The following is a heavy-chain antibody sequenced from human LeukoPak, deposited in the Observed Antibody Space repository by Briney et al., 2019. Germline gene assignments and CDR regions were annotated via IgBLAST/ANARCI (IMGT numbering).Heavy chain of an antibody. CDR1: GFTFSSYA. Sequence: GGSLRLSCAASGFTFSSYAMSWVRQAPGKGLEWVANIKQDGSEKYYVDSVKGRFTISRDNAKNSLYLQMNSLRAEDTAVYYCARDLAAGGATWDYWGQGTLVTVSS. J-gene: IGHJ4*02. CDR3: ARDLAAGGATWDY. V-gene: IGHV3-7*01. CDR2: IKQDGSEK. D-gene: IGHD1-26*01.